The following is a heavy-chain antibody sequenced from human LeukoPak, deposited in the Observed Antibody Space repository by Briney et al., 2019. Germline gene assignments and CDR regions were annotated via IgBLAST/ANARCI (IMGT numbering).Heavy chain of an antibody. CDR1: GGSISSSSYY. J-gene: IGHJ5*02. CDR2: IYYSGST. Sequence: PSETLSLTCTVSGGSISSSSYYWGWIRQPPGKGLEWIGSIYYSGSTYYNPSLKSRVTISVDTSKNQFSLKLSSVTDADTAVYYCARCPRAYGSGTYYGWFDPWGQGTLVTVSS. CDR3: ARCPRAYGSGTYYGWFDP. D-gene: IGHD3-10*01. V-gene: IGHV4-39*07.